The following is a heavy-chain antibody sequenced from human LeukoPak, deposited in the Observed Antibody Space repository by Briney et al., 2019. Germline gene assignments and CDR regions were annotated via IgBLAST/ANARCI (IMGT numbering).Heavy chain of an antibody. J-gene: IGHJ4*02. CDR3: ARGGYSDY. CDR2: INSDGRTT. CDR1: GFAFSNYW. V-gene: IGHV3-74*01. D-gene: IGHD5-18*01. Sequence: GGPLRLSCAAPGFAFSNYWMHWVRQAPGKGLVWFSRINSDGRTTTYADSVKGRFTISRDNAKNTLYLQFNGLRAEDTAVYYCARGGYSDYWGQGTLVTVSS.